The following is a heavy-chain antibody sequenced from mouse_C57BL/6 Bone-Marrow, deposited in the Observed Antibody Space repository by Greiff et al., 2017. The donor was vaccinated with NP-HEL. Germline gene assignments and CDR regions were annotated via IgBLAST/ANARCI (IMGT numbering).Heavy chain of an antibody. Sequence: VQLQQPGAELVKPGASVKMSCKASGYTFTSYWITWVKQRPGQGLEWIGDIYPGSGSTNYNEKFKSKATLTVDTSSSTAYLQLSSLTSEDSAVYYCARGGDSSGSAWFAYWGQGTLVTVSA. J-gene: IGHJ3*01. CDR1: GYTFTSYW. CDR2: IYPGSGST. CDR3: ARGGDSSGSAWFAY. D-gene: IGHD3-2*02. V-gene: IGHV1-55*01.